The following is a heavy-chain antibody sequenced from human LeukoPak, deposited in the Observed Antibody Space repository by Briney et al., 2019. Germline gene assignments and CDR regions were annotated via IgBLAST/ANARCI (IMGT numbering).Heavy chain of an antibody. V-gene: IGHV1-8*01. J-gene: IGHJ4*02. D-gene: IGHD2-8*01. Sequence: ASVKVSCKASGYTFTSYDINWVRQATGQGLEWMGWMNPNSGNTGYAQKFQGRVTMTRDTSTSTVYMELSSLRSEDTAVYYCASNGGVSRMPFDYWGQGTLVTVSS. CDR2: MNPNSGNT. CDR1: GYTFTSYD. CDR3: ASNGGVSRMPFDY.